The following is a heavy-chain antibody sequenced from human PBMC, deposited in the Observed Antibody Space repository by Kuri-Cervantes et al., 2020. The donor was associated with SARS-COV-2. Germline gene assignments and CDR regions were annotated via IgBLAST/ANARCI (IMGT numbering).Heavy chain of an antibody. CDR2: INPNRGGT. CDR1: GYTFTGYY. J-gene: IGHJ3*02. D-gene: IGHD3-22*01. V-gene: IGHV1-2*04. CDR3: ARSTTFRRLVVISQGGAFDI. Sequence: ASVKVSCKASGYTFTGYYMHWVRQAPGQGLEWMGWINPNRGGTNYAQKFQGWVTMTRDTSISTAYMELSRLRSDDTAVYYCARSTTFRRLVVISQGGAFDIWGQGTMVTVSS.